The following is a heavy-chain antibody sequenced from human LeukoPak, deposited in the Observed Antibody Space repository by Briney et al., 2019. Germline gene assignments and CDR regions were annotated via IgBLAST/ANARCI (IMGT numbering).Heavy chain of an antibody. V-gene: IGHV3-13*01. CDR1: GFTFSSYD. CDR2: IGTAGGT. J-gene: IGHJ4*02. CDR3: ARVRSDSNGWYHVLD. D-gene: IGHD6-19*01. Sequence: GRSLRLSCAASGFTFSSYDMHWVRQGTGKSLEWVSAIGTAGGTYYAGSVKGRFTISRENAKNSLYLQMNSLTAGDTAVYYCARVRSDSNGWYHVLDWGQGTLVTVSS.